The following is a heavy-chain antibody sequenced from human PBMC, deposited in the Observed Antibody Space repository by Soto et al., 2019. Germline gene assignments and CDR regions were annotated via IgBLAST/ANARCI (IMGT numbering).Heavy chain of an antibody. CDR2: IYWDDDK. Sequence: QITLKESGPTLVKPTQTLTLTCTFSGFSLSTSGVGVGWIRQPPGKALEWLALIYWDDDKRYRPALKSRLTITKDTSENQEVLTMTNMDPVDTATYFCAHYSFSAAFDYWGQGTLVTVSS. D-gene: IGHD6-13*01. V-gene: IGHV2-5*02. J-gene: IGHJ4*02. CDR3: AHYSFSAAFDY. CDR1: GFSLSTSGVG.